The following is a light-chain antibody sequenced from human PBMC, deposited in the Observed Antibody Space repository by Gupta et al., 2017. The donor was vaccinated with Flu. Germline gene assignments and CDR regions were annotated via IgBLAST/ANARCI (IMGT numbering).Light chain of an antibody. J-gene: IGLJ1*01. V-gene: IGLV2-14*01. CDR2: DVT. CDR3: SSYTSTNTFYV. Sequence: QSALTQPASVSGSPGQSITISCTGTSSDVGGSNYVSWYQQHPGKAPKLIIYDVTNRPSGVSSRFSGSKSGNTASLTISGLEAEDESDYFCSSYTSTNTFYVFGTGTKVTV. CDR1: SSDVGGSNY.